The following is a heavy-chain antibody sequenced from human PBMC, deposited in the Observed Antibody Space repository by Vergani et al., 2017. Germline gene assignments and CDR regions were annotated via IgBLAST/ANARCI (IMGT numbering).Heavy chain of an antibody. J-gene: IGHJ4*02. CDR2: INSDGSST. V-gene: IGHV3-74*01. Sequence: EVQLVESGGGLVQPGGSLRLSCAASGFTFSSYWMHWVRQAPGKGLVWVSRINSDGSSTSYADSVKGRFTISRDNAKNTPYLQMNSLRAEDTAVYYCARVGYSYGQVFDYWGQGTLVTVSS. CDR1: GFTFSSYW. CDR3: ARVGYSYGQVFDY. D-gene: IGHD5-18*01.